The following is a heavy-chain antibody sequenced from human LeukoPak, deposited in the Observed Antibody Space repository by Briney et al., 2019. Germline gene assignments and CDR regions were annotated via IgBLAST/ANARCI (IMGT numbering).Heavy chain of an antibody. J-gene: IGHJ4*02. Sequence: PGGSLRLSCAASGFTFDDYTMHWVRQAPGKGLEWVSLISWDGGSTYYADSVKGRFTISRDNSKNSLYLQMNSLRTEDTALYYCAKARSVMVSSNYFDYWGQGTLVTVSS. CDR1: GFTFDDYT. V-gene: IGHV3-43*01. CDR3: AKARSVMVSSNYFDY. D-gene: IGHD3-10*01. CDR2: ISWDGGST.